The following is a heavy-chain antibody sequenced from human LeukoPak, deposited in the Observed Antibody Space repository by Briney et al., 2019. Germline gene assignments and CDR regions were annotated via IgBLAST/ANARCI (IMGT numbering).Heavy chain of an antibody. D-gene: IGHD3-10*01. J-gene: IGHJ3*02. CDR3: AKAYIWFGGRTDAFDI. CDR1: GFTFDDYA. Sequence: GGSLRLSCAASGFTFDDYAMHWVRQAPGKGLEWVSLISGDGGSTYYADSVKGRFTISRDNSKNSLDLQMNSLRTEDTALYYCAKAYIWFGGRTDAFDIWGQGTMVTVSS. CDR2: ISGDGGST. V-gene: IGHV3-43*02.